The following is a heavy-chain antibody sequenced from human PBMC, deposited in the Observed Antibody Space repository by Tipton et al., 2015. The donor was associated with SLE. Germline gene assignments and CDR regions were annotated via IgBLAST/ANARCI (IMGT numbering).Heavy chain of an antibody. V-gene: IGHV3-23*03. CDR3: TDHDAFDI. Sequence: SLRLSCAASGFSFSNYAMSWVRQAPGKGLEWVSIIYSGGNTYYVESVEGRFTISRGESKNTMYLQMNSLRAEDTAVYYCTDHDAFDIWGQGTMVTVSS. J-gene: IGHJ3*02. CDR1: GFSFSNYA. CDR2: IYSGGNT.